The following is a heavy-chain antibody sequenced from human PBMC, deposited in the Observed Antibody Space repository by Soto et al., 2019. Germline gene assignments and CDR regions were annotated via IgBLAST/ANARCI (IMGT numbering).Heavy chain of an antibody. CDR2: TYYRSKWYN. V-gene: IGHV6-1*01. CDR1: GDSVSSNSAA. J-gene: IGHJ5*02. CDR3: ARGRPYNSSDVWYDP. D-gene: IGHD1-20*01. Sequence: SETLSLTCASSGDSVSSNSAAWNWIRQSPSKGLEWLGSTYYRSKWYNDYAVSVKSRITINPDTSKNQFSLQLNSVTPEDTAVYYCARGRPYNSSDVWYDPRGHYTLVTVSS.